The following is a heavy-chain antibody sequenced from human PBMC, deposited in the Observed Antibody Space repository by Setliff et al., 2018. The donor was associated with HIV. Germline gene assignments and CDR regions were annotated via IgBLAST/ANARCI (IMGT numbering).Heavy chain of an antibody. Sequence: GGSLRLSCAASGFTFSKTWMTWVRQAPGKGLEWVAFIRNDASNTYYADSVKGRFTISRDDSKNTLFLQMDSLRPEDTALYYCAKTNGWFLIDYWGQGTLVTVSS. CDR2: IRNDASNT. CDR3: AKTNGWFLIDY. V-gene: IGHV3-30*02. CDR1: GFTFSKTW. D-gene: IGHD6-19*01. J-gene: IGHJ4*02.